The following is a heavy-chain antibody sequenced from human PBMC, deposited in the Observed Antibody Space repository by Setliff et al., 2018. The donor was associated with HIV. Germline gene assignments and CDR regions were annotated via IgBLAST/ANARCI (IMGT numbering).Heavy chain of an antibody. CDR2: ISSSSSYI. CDR3: ARAVHSGWYYFDY. V-gene: IGHV3-21*01. Sequence: PGGSLRLSCSASGFTFSSYAMHWVRQAPGKGLEWVSSISSSSSYIYYADSLKGRFTISRDNAKNSLYLQMNSLRAEDTAVYYCARAVHSGWYYFDYWGQGTLVTVSS. CDR1: GFTFSSYA. J-gene: IGHJ4*02. D-gene: IGHD6-19*01.